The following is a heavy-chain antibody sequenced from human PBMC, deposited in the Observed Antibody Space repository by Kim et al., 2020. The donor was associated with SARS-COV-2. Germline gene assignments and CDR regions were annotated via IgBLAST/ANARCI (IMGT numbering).Heavy chain of an antibody. CDR2: INQDGSEK. CDR1: GFTFSSNW. Sequence: GGSLRLSCEVTGFTFSSNWMTWLRQAPGKGLEWVASINQDGSEKSYVDSVRGRFTISRENAKISVDLQMESLKVEDTGLYYCGREWYAVRGVSDWVDPWG. CDR3: GREWYAVRGVSDWVDP. J-gene: IGHJ5*02. V-gene: IGHV3-7*01. D-gene: IGHD3-10*01.